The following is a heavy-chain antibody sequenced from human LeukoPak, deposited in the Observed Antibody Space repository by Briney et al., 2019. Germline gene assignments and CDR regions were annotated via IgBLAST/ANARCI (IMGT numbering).Heavy chain of an antibody. CDR3: ARGDFWSGSDY. Sequence: SETLSLTCTVSGGSNSSGDYYWSWIRQPPGKGLEWIGYIYYSGSTYYNPSLKSRVTISVDTSKNQFSLKLSSVTAADTAVYYCARGDFWSGSDYWGQGTLVTVSS. D-gene: IGHD3-3*01. J-gene: IGHJ4*02. V-gene: IGHV4-30-4*08. CDR1: GGSNSSGDYY. CDR2: IYYSGST.